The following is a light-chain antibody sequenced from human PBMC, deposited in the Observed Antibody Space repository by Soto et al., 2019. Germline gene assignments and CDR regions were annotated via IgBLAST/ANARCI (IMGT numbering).Light chain of an antibody. CDR2: GAS. J-gene: IGKJ2*01. CDR1: QSVSRN. V-gene: IGKV3-15*01. Sequence: EIVMTQSPATLSVSPGERATLSCRASQSVSRNLAWYQQKPGQAPRLLIYGASTRATGIPARFSGSGSGTEFTLTISSLQSEDFAVYYCHQYNTWPPYTFGPITKLEI. CDR3: HQYNTWPPYT.